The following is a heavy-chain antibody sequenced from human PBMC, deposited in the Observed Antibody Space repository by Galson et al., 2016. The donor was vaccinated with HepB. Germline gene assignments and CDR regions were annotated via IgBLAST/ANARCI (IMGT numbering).Heavy chain of an antibody. CDR3: ARSVSSAWHTFDS. CDR2: ITGSGDRT. CDR1: GFTFSTYF. Sequence: SLRLSCAASGFTFSTYFINWVRQAPGKGLEWVSSITGSGDRTYYADSVKGRFTISRDNSRSILYLQMNSLRREDTAIYYCARSVSSAWHTFDSWGQGTLVPVSS. D-gene: IGHD6-25*01. J-gene: IGHJ4*02. V-gene: IGHV3-23*01.